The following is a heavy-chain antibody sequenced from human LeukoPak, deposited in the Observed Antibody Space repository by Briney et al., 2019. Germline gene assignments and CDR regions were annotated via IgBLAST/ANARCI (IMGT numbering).Heavy chain of an antibody. CDR3: ARDSAGNDY. CDR2: IKQDGSEK. D-gene: IGHD6-13*01. Sequence: GGSLRLSCAASGFTFSTYWMSWVHQAPGKGLEWVANIKQDGSEKYYVDSVKGRFTISRDNAKNSLYLQMNSLRAEDTAMYYCARDSAGNDYWGQGTLVTVPS. CDR1: GFTFSTYW. J-gene: IGHJ4*02. V-gene: IGHV3-7*01.